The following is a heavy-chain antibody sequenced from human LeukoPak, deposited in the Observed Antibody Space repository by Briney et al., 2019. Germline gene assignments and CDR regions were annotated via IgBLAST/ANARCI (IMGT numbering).Heavy chain of an antibody. J-gene: IGHJ5*02. CDR2: ISGSGGNT. CDR3: AKDLTYYYGSRFDP. D-gene: IGHD3-10*01. CDR1: EFTFNNYA. Sequence: GGSLRLSCVASEFTFNNYAMAWVRQGPGKGLEWVSSISGSGGNTYYADSVKGRFTISRDNSKNTLYLQMNSLRAEDTAVYYCAKDLTYYYGSRFDPWGQGTLVTVSS. V-gene: IGHV3-23*01.